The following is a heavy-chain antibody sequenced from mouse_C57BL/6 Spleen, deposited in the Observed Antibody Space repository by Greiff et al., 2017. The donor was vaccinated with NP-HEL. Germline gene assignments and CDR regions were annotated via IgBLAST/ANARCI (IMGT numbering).Heavy chain of an antibody. V-gene: IGHV1-82*01. CDR1: GYAFSSSW. J-gene: IGHJ3*02. Sequence: QVQLQQSGPELVKPGASVKISCKASGYAFSSSWMNWVKQRPGKGLEWIGRIYPGDGDTNYNGKFKGKATLTADKSSSTAYMQLSSLTSEDSAVYFCARWDTTVVATGWGQGTLVTVSA. CDR2: IYPGDGDT. D-gene: IGHD1-1*01. CDR3: ARWDTTVVATG.